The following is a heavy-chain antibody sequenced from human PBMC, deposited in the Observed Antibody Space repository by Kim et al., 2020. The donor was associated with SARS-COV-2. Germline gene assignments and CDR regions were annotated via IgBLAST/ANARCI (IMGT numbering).Heavy chain of an antibody. CDR3: AGSSSWYSKGHFDY. J-gene: IGHJ4*02. CDR2: IYSGGST. CDR1: GFTVSSNY. D-gene: IGHD6-13*01. Sequence: GGSLRLSCAASGFTVSSNYMSWVRQAPGKGLEWVSVIYSGGSTYYADSVKGRFTISRDNSKNTLYLQMNSLRAEDTAVYYCAGSSSWYSKGHFDYWGQGTLVTVSS. V-gene: IGHV3-66*02.